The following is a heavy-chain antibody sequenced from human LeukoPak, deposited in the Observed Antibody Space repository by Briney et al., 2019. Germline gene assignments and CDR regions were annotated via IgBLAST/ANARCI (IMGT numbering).Heavy chain of an antibody. V-gene: IGHV4-61*02. D-gene: IGHD6-6*01. CDR1: GGSISSGSYY. CDR2: IYTSGST. J-gene: IGHJ4*02. Sequence: SETLSLTCTVSGGSISSGSYYWSWIRQPAGKGLEWIGRIYTSGSTNYNPSLKSRVTISVDTSKNQFSLKLSSVTAADTAVYYCARGPGGSSSSDFDYWGQGTLVTVSS. CDR3: ARGPGGSSSSDFDY.